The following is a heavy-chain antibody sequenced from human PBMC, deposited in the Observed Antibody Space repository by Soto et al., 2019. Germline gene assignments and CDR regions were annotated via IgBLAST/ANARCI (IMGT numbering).Heavy chain of an antibody. J-gene: IGHJ6*02. V-gene: IGHV3-11*06. D-gene: IGHD3-10*01. CDR3: ASSRGFHGSGSYYWVGYYGMDV. CDR1: GFTFSDYY. Sequence: QVQLVESGGGLVKPGGSLRLSCAASGFTFSDYYMSWIRQAPGKGLEWVSYISSSSSYTNYADSVKGRFTISRDNAKNSLYLQMNSLRAEDTAVYYCASSRGFHGSGSYYWVGYYGMDVWGQGTTVTVSS. CDR2: ISSSSSYT.